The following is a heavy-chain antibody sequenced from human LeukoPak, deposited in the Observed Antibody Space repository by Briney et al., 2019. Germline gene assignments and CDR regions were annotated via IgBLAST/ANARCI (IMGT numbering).Heavy chain of an antibody. V-gene: IGHV4-39*07. CDR2: IYYSGST. CDR3: ARVIGGWLRAHDAFDI. J-gene: IGHJ3*02. Sequence: SETLSLTCTVSGDSISTSNSYWGWIRQPPGKGLEWIGSIYYSGSTNYNPSLKSRVTISVDTSKNQFSLKLSSVTAADTAVYYCARVIGGWLRAHDAFDIWGQGTMVTVSS. D-gene: IGHD6-19*01. CDR1: GDSISTSNSY.